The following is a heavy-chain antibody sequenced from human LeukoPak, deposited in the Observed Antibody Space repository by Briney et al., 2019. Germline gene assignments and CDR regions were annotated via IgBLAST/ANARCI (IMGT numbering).Heavy chain of an antibody. J-gene: IGHJ4*02. CDR1: GFTFDDYA. D-gene: IGHD3-16*01. V-gene: IGHV3-9*01. CDR3: AKVDDYVWGSPKGFDY. CDR2: ISWSSGSI. Sequence: GRSLRLSCAASGFTFDDYAMHWVRQAPGKGLEWVSGISWSSGSIGYADSVKGRFTISRDNAKNSLYLQMNSLRAEDTALYYCAKVDDYVWGSPKGFDYWGQGTLVTVSS.